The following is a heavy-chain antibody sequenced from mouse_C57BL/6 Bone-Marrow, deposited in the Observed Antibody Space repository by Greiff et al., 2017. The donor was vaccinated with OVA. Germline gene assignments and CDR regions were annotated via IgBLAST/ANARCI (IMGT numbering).Heavy chain of an antibody. CDR3: AVYYYGSHWYFDV. J-gene: IGHJ1*03. CDR2: IDPEDGET. CDR1: GFNIKDYY. V-gene: IGHV14-2*01. D-gene: IGHD1-1*01. Sequence: VQLKESGAELVKPGASVKLSCTASGFNIKDYYMHWVKQRTEQGLEWIGRIDPEDGETKYAPKFQGKATITADTSSNTAYLQLSSLTSEDTAVYYCAVYYYGSHWYFDVWGTGTTVTVSS.